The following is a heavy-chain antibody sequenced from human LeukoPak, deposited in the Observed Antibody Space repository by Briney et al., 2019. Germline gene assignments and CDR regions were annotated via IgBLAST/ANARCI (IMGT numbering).Heavy chain of an antibody. CDR1: GGSISNYY. CDR2: FYYSGST. Sequence: PSETLSLTCTVSGGSISNYYWSWIRQPPGKGLEWIGYFYYSGSTSYNPSLKSRVTISVATSKNQFSLKLSSVTAADTAVCYCARASMVADRAGYFDYWGQGTLVTVSS. CDR3: ARASMVADRAGYFDY. D-gene: IGHD6-19*01. V-gene: IGHV4-59*01. J-gene: IGHJ4*02.